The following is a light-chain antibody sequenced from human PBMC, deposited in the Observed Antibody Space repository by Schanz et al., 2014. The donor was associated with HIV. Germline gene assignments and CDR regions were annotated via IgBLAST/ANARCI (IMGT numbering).Light chain of an antibody. CDR2: DVS. J-gene: IGLJ2*01. CDR3: QSYDSSLSGVV. Sequence: QSALTQPASVSGSPGQSITISCTGTGSDVGGYNYVSWYQQHPGKAPKLMIYDVSNRPSGVSNRFSGSKSGTSASLAITGLQAEDEADYYCQSYDSSLSGVVFGGGTKVTVL. V-gene: IGLV2-14*01. CDR1: GSDVGGYNY.